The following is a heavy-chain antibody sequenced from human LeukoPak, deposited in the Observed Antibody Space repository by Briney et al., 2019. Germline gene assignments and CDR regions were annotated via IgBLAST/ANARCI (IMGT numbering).Heavy chain of an antibody. J-gene: IGHJ5*02. CDR2: ITYSRTCL. CDR1: GVSFSRYS. CDR3: ARDLERHLFDL. Sequence: GGSLSLSCAASGVSFSRYSMNWVRLRPGKGLEWISSITYSRTCLFYPDSANRRFTISRDNAKHSLYLQRNILSAEDTVLYCGARDLERHLFDLWGQGTLVTVSS. V-gene: IGHV3-21*01. D-gene: IGHD6-25*01.